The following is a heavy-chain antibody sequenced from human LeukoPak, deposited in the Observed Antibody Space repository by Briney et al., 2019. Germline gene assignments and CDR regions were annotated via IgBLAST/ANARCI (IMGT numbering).Heavy chain of an antibody. Sequence: GGSLRLSCAASGFTFSSYSMNWVRQAPGKGLEWVSYISSSGSTIYYADSVKGRFTISRDNAKNSLYLQMNSLRAKDTAVYYCARDPPYYYDSSGYEGGDYWGQGTLVTVSS. D-gene: IGHD3-22*01. CDR1: GFTFSSYS. V-gene: IGHV3-48*04. CDR2: ISSSGSTI. CDR3: ARDPPYYYDSSGYEGGDY. J-gene: IGHJ4*02.